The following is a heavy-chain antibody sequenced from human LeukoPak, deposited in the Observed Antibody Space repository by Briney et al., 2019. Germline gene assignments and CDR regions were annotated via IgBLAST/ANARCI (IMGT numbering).Heavy chain of an antibody. Sequence: SETLSLTCAVYGLSFSGYYWSWIRQPPGKGLEWIGEINHSGSTNYNPSLKSRVTISVDTSKNQFSLKLSSVTAADTAVYYCARATGTKVPPGYWGQGTLVTVSS. CDR3: ARATGTKVPPGY. CDR1: GLSFSGYY. CDR2: INHSGST. V-gene: IGHV4-34*01. J-gene: IGHJ4*02. D-gene: IGHD1-7*01.